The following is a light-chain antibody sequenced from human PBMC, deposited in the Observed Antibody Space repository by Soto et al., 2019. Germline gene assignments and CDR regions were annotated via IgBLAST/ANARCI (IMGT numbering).Light chain of an antibody. CDR3: RQFNIYPLT. V-gene: IGKV1-5*01. CDR2: DAS. CDR1: QRISTW. Sequence: DIQMTQSPSTLSASVGDGGTISCRASQRISTWLAWYQQKPGKAPKLLISDASSLETGVPSMFSGGGSGTEFALTINSLQPDDFATYYCRQFNIYPLTYGRGTRMEIK. J-gene: IGKJ5*01.